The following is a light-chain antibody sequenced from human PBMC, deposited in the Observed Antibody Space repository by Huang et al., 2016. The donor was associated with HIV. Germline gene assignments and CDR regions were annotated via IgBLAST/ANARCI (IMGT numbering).Light chain of an antibody. J-gene: IGKJ1*01. V-gene: IGKV4-1*01. CDR2: WSS. Sequence: DIVMAQSPVSLAVSLGERATLTCRSSQSVFSTSTNKDYLAWFQQKPGQPPKLLLFWSSTRVVGVPDRFSGSGSGTHFTLTIANLEADDAAIYYCQQYYASPQTFGQGTRV. CDR3: QQYYASPQT. CDR1: QSVFSTSTNKDY.